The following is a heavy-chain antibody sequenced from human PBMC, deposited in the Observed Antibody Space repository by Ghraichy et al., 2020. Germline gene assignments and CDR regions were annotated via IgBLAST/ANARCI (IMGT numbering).Heavy chain of an antibody. CDR2: INPGNGKT. J-gene: IGHJ5*02. CDR1: GYTFTTYA. D-gene: IGHD6-19*01. Sequence: ASVTVSCKASGYTFTTYAMHWVRQAPGQRLEWMGWINPGNGKTKYSQKFQGRVTIAWDTSASTAYMELSSLRSEDTALYYCARDPVGLQVAGSGWFDPWGQGTLVTVSS. CDR3: ARDPVGLQVAGSGWFDP. V-gene: IGHV1-3*01.